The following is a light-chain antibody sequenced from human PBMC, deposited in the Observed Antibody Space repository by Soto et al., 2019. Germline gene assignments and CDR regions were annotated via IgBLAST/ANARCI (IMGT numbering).Light chain of an antibody. Sequence: SALTQPASVSGSPGQSITISCTGTSSDVGGYNYVSWYQQHPGKAPKLMIYDVSNRPSGVSNRFSGSKSGNTASLTISGLQAEDEADYYCSSYTSSNTLHVLFGGGTKLTVL. CDR2: DVS. J-gene: IGLJ2*01. CDR3: SSYTSSNTLHVL. CDR1: SSDVGGYNY. V-gene: IGLV2-14*01.